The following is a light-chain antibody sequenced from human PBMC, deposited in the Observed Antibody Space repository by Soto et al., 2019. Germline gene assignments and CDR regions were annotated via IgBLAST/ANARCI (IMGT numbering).Light chain of an antibody. J-gene: IGLJ1*01. CDR3: SSYTSSSTYV. V-gene: IGLV2-14*01. Sequence: QSALTQPASVSESPGQSITLSCTGTSSDVGRYNYVSWYQQHPGKAPKLLIYEVSNRPSGVSNRFSGSKSANVASLIISGLQAEDEADYYCSSYTSSSTYVFGTGTQVTVL. CDR1: SSDVGRYNY. CDR2: EVS.